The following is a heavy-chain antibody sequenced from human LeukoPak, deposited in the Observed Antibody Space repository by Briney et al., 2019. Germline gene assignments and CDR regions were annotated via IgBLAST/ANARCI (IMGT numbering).Heavy chain of an antibody. CDR3: ARDYCRDVSCSIRWFDP. D-gene: IGHD2-15*01. CDR2: ISGSGGST. V-gene: IGHV3-23*01. J-gene: IGHJ5*02. Sequence: GGSMRLSCAASGFTFSSYAMSWVRQAPGKGLEWVSAISGSGGSTYYADSVKGRFTISRDNFKNTLYLQMNSLRTDDSAVYYCARDYCRDVSCSIRWFDPWGQGTLVTVSS. CDR1: GFTFSSYA.